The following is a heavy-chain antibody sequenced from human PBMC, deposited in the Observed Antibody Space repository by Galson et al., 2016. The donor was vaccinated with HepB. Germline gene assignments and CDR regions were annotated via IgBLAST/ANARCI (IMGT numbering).Heavy chain of an antibody. CDR2: IYYSGTT. Sequence: ETLSLTCTVSGGSISSYYWSWIRQPPGKGLEWIGYIYYSGTTNYNPSLKSRVTISVDTSKNQFSLKLTSVTTADTAVYFCARVGRFGGWYEWGWFDPWGQGTLVTVSS. CDR3: ARVGRFGGWYEWGWFDP. V-gene: IGHV4-59*01. CDR1: GGSISSYY. D-gene: IGHD6-19*01. J-gene: IGHJ5*02.